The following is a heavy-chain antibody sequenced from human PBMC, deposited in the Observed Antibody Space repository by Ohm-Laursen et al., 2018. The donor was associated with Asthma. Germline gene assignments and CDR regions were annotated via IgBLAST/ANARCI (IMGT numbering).Heavy chain of an antibody. V-gene: IGHV3-7*03. D-gene: IGHD3-3*01. J-gene: IGHJ4*02. CDR2: INQDGSEK. Sequence: SLRLSCSASGFTFRSYAMHWVRQAPGKGLEWVANINQDGSEKYYVDSVKGRFTISRDNAKNSLYLQMNSLRAEDTAVYYCARVFVVIKPSPSDYWGQGTLVTVSS. CDR1: GFTFRSYA. CDR3: ARVFVVIKPSPSDY.